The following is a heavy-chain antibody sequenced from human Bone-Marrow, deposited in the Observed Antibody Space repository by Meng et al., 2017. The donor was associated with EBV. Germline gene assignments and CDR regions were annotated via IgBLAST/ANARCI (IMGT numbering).Heavy chain of an antibody. J-gene: IGHJ5*02. CDR3: ARGQGYCSGGSCYSWWFDP. Sequence: HLLLQEPCSGLEKPSQTPSLPCAVSGSSSSMGGYSWSWNRQPPGKGLEWIGYIYHSGSTYYNPSLKSRVTISVDRSKNQFSLKLSSVTAADTAVYYCARGQGYCSGGSCYSWWFDPWGQGTLVTVSS. CDR2: IYHSGST. D-gene: IGHD2-15*01. V-gene: IGHV4-30-2*01. CDR1: GSSSSMGGYS.